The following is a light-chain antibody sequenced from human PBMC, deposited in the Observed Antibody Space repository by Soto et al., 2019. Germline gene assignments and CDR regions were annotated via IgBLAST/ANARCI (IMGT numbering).Light chain of an antibody. V-gene: IGKV4-1*01. CDR2: WAS. CDR1: QSVLYSYNNKNY. J-gene: IGKJ2*01. CDR3: HQHYTRPHN. Sequence: DIVMTQSPDSLPVSLGERATINCKSIQSVLYSYNNKNYLAWYQVKPGQSPRLLIYWASTRESGVPDRFSGSGSGTEFTLTISSLQAEDVAVYYCHQHYTRPHNFGQGTKVEI.